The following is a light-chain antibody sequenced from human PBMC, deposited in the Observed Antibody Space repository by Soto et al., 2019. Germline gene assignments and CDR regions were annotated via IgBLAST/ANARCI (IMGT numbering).Light chain of an antibody. CDR1: SSNIGGND. J-gene: IGLJ2*01. Sequence: QAVVTQPPSVSGTPGQRVTISCSGRSSNIGGNDVNWYQQLPGTAPKLLIHDNDQWPSGVPDRFSGSKSGTSASLAISGLQSEDEADYYCAAWDDSLSSPVFGGGTKLTVL. CDR3: AAWDDSLSSPV. V-gene: IGLV1-44*01. CDR2: DND.